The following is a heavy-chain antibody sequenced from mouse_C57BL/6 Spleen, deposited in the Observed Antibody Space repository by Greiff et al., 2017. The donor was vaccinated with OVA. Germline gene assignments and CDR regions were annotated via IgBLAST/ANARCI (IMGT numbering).Heavy chain of an antibody. Sequence: QVQLKQSGAELVKPGASVKMSCKASGYTFTSYWITWVKQRPGQGLEWIGDIYPGSGSTNYNEKFKSKATLTVDTSSSTAYMQLSSLTSEDSAVYYCARKGSPTVVATRDFDYWGQGTTLTVSS. V-gene: IGHV1-55*01. J-gene: IGHJ2*01. CDR3: ARKGSPTVVATRDFDY. D-gene: IGHD1-1*01. CDR1: GYTFTSYW. CDR2: IYPGSGST.